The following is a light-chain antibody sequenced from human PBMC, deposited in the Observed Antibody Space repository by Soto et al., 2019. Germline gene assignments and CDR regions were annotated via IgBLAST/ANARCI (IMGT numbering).Light chain of an antibody. CDR3: QQYGSSPRP. CDR1: QSVRSSY. V-gene: IGKV3-20*01. J-gene: IGKJ1*01. Sequence: EIVFTQTKDTLSLSPGESATLSCRASQSVRSSYLAWYQQTPGQTPRLLIYAASSRATGIPDRFSGSGSGTDFSLTISRLEAEDFAVYYCQQYGSSPRPFGQGTKVDI. CDR2: AAS.